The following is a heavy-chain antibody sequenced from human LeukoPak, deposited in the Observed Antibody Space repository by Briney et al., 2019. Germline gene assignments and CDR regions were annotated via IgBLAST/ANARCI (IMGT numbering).Heavy chain of an antibody. Sequence: PSETLSLTCAVYGGSFSGYYWSWIRQPPGKGLEWIGEINHSGSTNYNPSLKSRVTISVDTSKNQFSLKLSSVTAADTAVYYCARRQLWDIYYYGMDVWGQGTTATVSS. D-gene: IGHD5-18*01. CDR1: GGSFSGYY. V-gene: IGHV4-34*01. J-gene: IGHJ6*02. CDR2: INHSGST. CDR3: ARRQLWDIYYYGMDV.